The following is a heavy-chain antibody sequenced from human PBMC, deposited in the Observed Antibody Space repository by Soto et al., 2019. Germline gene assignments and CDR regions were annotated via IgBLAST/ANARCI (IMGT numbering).Heavy chain of an antibody. Sequence: PGGSLRLSCEASRFTFSRYVVDCLLQAPGKGLECVAVISYDGSNKYYADSVKGRFTISRDNSKSTLYLQMNSLRAEDTAVYYCAIDPNWNLSRYWGQGTLVTVSS. D-gene: IGHD1-1*01. CDR3: AIDPNWNLSRY. J-gene: IGHJ4*02. V-gene: IGHV3-30*03. CDR1: RFTFSRYV. CDR2: ISYDGSNK.